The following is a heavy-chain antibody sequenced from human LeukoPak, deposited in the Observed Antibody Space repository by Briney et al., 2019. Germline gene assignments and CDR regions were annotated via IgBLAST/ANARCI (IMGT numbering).Heavy chain of an antibody. CDR3: FKQKTAYEMDIDC. CDR2: ISGSCSST. CDR1: GFTFYNYA. J-gene: IGHJ4*02. D-gene: IGHD5-24*01. Sequence: PGGSLRLSCAASGFTFYNYAMSWVRQDPGKELDWVSIISGSCSSTYYADSVKGRLTISRDNSKSSLYLQMNGLRAEDTAVFFFFKQKTAYEMDIDCWGQGTLVTVSS. V-gene: IGHV3-23*01.